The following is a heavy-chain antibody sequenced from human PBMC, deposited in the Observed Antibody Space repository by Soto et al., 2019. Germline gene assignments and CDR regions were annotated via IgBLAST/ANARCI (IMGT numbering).Heavy chain of an antibody. D-gene: IGHD2-2*02. CDR2: IYHSGNT. CDR1: GGSITTGGSY. Sequence: SETLSLTCTVSGGSITTGGSYWSWIRQHPGKGLEWIGNIYHSGNTYYNPSLKSRLTISVDTSKNHFSLMVDSVTAADTAVYYCARARFQVLYGKPYFDSWGQGTLVTVSS. J-gene: IGHJ4*02. V-gene: IGHV4-31*03. CDR3: ARARFQVLYGKPYFDS.